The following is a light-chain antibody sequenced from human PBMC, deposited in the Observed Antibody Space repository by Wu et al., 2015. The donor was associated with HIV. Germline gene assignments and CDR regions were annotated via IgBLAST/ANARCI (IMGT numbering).Light chain of an antibody. CDR3: QQNKDWPLS. J-gene: IGKJ4*01. Sequence: EIVLTQSPATLSLSPGERATLSCRASQSVSSYLAWYQQKPGQAPRLLIYDASNRATGIPARFSGSGSGTDFTLTISSLEPEDFAVYFCQQNKDWPLSFGGGTKVENK. V-gene: IGKV3-11*01. CDR1: QSVSSY. CDR2: DAS.